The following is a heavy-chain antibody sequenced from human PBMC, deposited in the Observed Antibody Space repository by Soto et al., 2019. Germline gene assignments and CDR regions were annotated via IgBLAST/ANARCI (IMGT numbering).Heavy chain of an antibody. V-gene: IGHV3-7*03. J-gene: IGHJ4*02. CDR3: ARDRTSLEIATIFSGPPDY. CDR2: IKQDGSEK. CDR1: GFTFSSYW. Sequence: EVQLVESGGGLVQPGGSLRLSCAASGFTFSSYWMSWVRQAPGKGLEWVANIKQDGSEKYYVDSVKGRFTISRDNAKNSLYLKMNSLRAEDTAVYYCARDRTSLEIATIFSGPPDYWGQGPLVTVSS. D-gene: IGHD2-21*01.